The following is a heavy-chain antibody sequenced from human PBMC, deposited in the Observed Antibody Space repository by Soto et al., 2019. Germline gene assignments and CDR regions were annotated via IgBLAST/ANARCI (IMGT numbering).Heavy chain of an antibody. Sequence: SETLSLTCRVSDGSMSSDSSYWGWIRQPPGKGLEWIGVINHSGSTYHNLSLKGRVTMSVDASRNQFSLKLTSMTAADTAVYYCARLGGYVSVGYYYLWDSWGQGTLVTVSS. D-gene: IGHD3-22*01. V-gene: IGHV4-39*01. CDR3: ARLGGYVSVGYYYLWDS. CDR1: DGSMSSDSSY. CDR2: INHSGST. J-gene: IGHJ4*02.